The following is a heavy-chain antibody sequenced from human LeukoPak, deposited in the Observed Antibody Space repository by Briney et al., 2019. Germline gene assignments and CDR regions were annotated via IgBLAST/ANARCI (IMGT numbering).Heavy chain of an antibody. Sequence: GASVKVSCKASGYTFTSYAMHWVRQAPGQRLEWMGWINAGNGNTKYSQKFQGRVTITRNTSISTAYMELSSLRSEDTAVYYCARIATPNPHYYYYYYMDVWGKGTTVTVSS. CDR3: ARIATPNPHYYYYYYMDV. D-gene: IGHD2-21*01. CDR1: GYTFTSYA. V-gene: IGHV1-3*01. J-gene: IGHJ6*03. CDR2: INAGNGNT.